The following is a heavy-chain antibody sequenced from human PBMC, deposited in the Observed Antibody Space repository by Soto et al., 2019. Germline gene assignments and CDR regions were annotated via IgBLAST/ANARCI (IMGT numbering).Heavy chain of an antibody. D-gene: IGHD6-19*01. CDR3: ARGVSGWSPFDL. CDR1: GYTFTDYY. J-gene: IGHJ4*02. V-gene: IGHV1-2*04. Sequence: QVQLVQSGAEVKKPGASVKVSCKASGYTFTDYYVHWVRQAPGQGLEWMGWINPNSGVTNYAQKFQGWVTLTRDTPVSTAYVELNRLKSGDTAVFFCARGVSGWSPFDLWGQGTLVTVSS. CDR2: INPNSGVT.